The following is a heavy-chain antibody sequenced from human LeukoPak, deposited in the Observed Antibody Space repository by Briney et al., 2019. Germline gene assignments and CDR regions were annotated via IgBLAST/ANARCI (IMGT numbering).Heavy chain of an antibody. CDR3: ASSRIQLWLRRAFDI. CDR1: GFTFSSYA. CDR2: ISYDGSNK. Sequence: GGALRLPCAASGFTFSSYALQWLRQAPAKGLAGVAVISYDGSNKYYADSVKGRFTISRDNSKNTLYLQMNSLRAEDTAVYYCASSRIQLWLRRAFDIWGQGTMVTVSS. J-gene: IGHJ3*02. D-gene: IGHD5-18*01. V-gene: IGHV3-30*04.